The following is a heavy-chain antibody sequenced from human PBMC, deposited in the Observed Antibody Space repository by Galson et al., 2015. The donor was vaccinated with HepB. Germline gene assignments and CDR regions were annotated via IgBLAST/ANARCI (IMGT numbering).Heavy chain of an antibody. D-gene: IGHD4-17*01. CDR2: ISSSSSYI. Sequence: SLRLSCAASGFTFSSYSMNWVRQAPGKGLEWVSSISSSSSYIYYADSVKGRFTISRDNAKNSLYLQMNSLRAEDTAVYYCARMFATVHDAFDIWGQGTMVTVSS. CDR1: GFTFSSYS. J-gene: IGHJ3*02. V-gene: IGHV3-21*01. CDR3: ARMFATVHDAFDI.